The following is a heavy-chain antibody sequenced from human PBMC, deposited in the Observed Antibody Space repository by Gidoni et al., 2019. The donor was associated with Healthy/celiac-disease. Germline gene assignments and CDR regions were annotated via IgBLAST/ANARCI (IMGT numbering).Heavy chain of an antibody. D-gene: IGHD6-13*01. CDR2: IYSGGST. V-gene: IGHV3-53*02. CDR1: GFTVSSNY. CDR3: ARDNRGWVGYSSSWDPYYYYGMDV. J-gene: IGHJ6*02. Sequence: EVQLVETGGGLIQPGGSLRLSCAASGFTVSSNYMSWVRQAPGKGLAWVSVIYSGGSTYYADSVKGRFTISRDNSKNTLYLQMNSLRAEDTAVYYCARDNRGWVGYSSSWDPYYYYGMDVWGQGTTVTVSS.